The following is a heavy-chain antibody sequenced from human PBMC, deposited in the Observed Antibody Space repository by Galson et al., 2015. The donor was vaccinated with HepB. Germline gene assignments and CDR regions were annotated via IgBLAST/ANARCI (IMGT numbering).Heavy chain of an antibody. D-gene: IGHD3-16*02. CDR3: ARSGFVYVWGSYRTYYFDY. CDR1: GGTFSSYT. Sequence: SVKVSCKASGGTFSSYTISWVRQAPGQGLEWMGRIIPILGIANYAQKFQGRVTITADKSTSTAYMELSSLRSEDTAVYYCARSGFVYVWGSYRTYYFDYWGQGTLVTVSS. CDR2: IIPILGIA. V-gene: IGHV1-69*02. J-gene: IGHJ4*02.